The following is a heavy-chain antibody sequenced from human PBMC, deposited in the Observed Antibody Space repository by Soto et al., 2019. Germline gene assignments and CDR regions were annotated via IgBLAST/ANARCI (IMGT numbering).Heavy chain of an antibody. V-gene: IGHV1-18*01. CDR3: ARDIVVVPAATFDYSGLDV. J-gene: IGHJ6*02. D-gene: IGHD2-2*01. CDR2: ISAYNGNT. Sequence: VASVKVSCKASGYTFTSYGISWARQAPGQGLEWMGWISAYNGNTNYAQKLQGRVTMTTDTSTSTAYMELRSLRSDDTAVYYCARDIVVVPAATFDYSGLDVWGQGTTVTVSS. CDR1: GYTFTSYG.